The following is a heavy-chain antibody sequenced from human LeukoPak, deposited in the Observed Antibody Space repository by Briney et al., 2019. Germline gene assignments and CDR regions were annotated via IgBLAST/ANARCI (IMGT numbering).Heavy chain of an antibody. Sequence: SETLSLTCTVSGGSISSYYWSWIRQPPGKGLEWIGYIYYSGSTNYNPSLKSRVTISVDTSKNQFSLKLSSVTAADTAVYYCARDSGSYYGYYNWFDPWGQGTLVTVSS. D-gene: IGHD1-26*01. CDR2: IYYSGST. CDR3: ARDSGSYYGYYNWFDP. J-gene: IGHJ5*02. CDR1: GGSISSYY. V-gene: IGHV4-59*01.